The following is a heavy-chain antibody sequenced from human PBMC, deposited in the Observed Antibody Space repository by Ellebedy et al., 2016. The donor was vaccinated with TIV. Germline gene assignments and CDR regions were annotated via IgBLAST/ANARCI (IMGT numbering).Heavy chain of an antibody. Sequence: SETLSLXXTVSGYSISNVYYWGWIRQPPGKGLEWIGSIYRGRTYYNPSLKSRFTISFDTSENQFSLKLSSVTAADTAVYYCTRTRYGGNLDWGQGTLVTVSS. CDR3: TRTRYGGNLD. CDR1: GYSISNVYY. CDR2: IYRGRT. V-gene: IGHV4-38-2*02. J-gene: IGHJ1*01. D-gene: IGHD4-23*01.